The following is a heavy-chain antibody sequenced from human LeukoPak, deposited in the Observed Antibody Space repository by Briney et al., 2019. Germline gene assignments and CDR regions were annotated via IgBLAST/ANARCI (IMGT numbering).Heavy chain of an antibody. V-gene: IGHV2-5*01. J-gene: IGHJ4*02. CDR3: AHSRYYQNPLDY. D-gene: IGHD3-10*01. Sequence: SGPTQVNPTQTLTLTCTFSGFSLSTSGVGVGWIRQPPGKALGWLALIYWNDDKRYSPSLKSRLTITKDTSKNRVVLTMTNMDPVDTATYYCAHSRYYQNPLDYWGQGTLVTVSS. CDR1: GFSLSTSGVG. CDR2: IYWNDDK.